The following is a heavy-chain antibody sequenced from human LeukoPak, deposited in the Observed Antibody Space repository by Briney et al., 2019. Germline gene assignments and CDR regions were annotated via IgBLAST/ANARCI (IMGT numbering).Heavy chain of an antibody. V-gene: IGHV1-2*02. CDR3: AREDYGDYPNAFDI. CDR1: GYTFTGYY. Sequence: GTSVKVSCKASGYTFTGYYMHWVRQAPGQGLEWMGWINPNSGGTNYAQKFQGRVTMTRDTSISTAYMELSRLRSDDTAVYYCAREDYGDYPNAFDIWGQGTMVTVSS. J-gene: IGHJ3*02. D-gene: IGHD4-17*01. CDR2: INPNSGGT.